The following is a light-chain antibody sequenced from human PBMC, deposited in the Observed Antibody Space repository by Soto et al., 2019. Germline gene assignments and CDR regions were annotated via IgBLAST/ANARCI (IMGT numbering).Light chain of an antibody. CDR1: SRDVGGYNY. Sequence: QSVLTQPDSVSGSPGQSITISCSGTSRDVGGYNYVSWYQQHPGKAPKLMIYDVSNRPSGVSNRFSGSKSGNTASLTISGRQAEDEADYYCNSYTSSSIVVFGGGTKVTVL. CDR3: NSYTSSSIVV. J-gene: IGLJ2*01. CDR2: DVS. V-gene: IGLV2-14*01.